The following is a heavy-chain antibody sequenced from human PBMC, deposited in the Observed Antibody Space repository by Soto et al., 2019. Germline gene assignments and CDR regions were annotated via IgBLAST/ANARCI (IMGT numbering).Heavy chain of an antibody. D-gene: IGHD6-6*01. CDR3: AKDLVRVSSSSADPPLAPPNFDY. V-gene: IGHV3-23*01. J-gene: IGHJ4*02. CDR2: ISGSGGST. Sequence: GGSLRLSCAASGFTFSSYAMSWVRQAPGKGLEWVSAISGSGGSTYYADSVKGRFTISRDNSKNTLYLQMNSLRAEDTAVYYCAKDLVRVSSSSADPPLAPPNFDYWGQGTLVTVSS. CDR1: GFTFSSYA.